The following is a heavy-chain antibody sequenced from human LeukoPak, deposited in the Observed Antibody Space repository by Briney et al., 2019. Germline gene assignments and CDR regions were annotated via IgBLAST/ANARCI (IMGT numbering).Heavy chain of an antibody. V-gene: IGHV3-53*01. CDR2: IYSGSRT. J-gene: IGHJ4*02. D-gene: IGHD5-18*01. Sequence: GGSLRLSCAASGFTVSSNYMSWVRQAPGKGLEWVSVIYSGSRTYFADSVKGRFTISRDNSKNTLYLQMNSLRAEDTAVYYCAKGRRGYSYGTDYWGQGTLVTVSS. CDR1: GFTVSSNY. CDR3: AKGRRGYSYGTDY.